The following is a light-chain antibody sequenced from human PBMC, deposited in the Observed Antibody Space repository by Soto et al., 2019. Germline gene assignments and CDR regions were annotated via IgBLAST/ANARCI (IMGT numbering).Light chain of an antibody. CDR2: DAF. Sequence: EIVLTQSPATLSLSPGERATLSCRASQSVSSNLAWYQQKPGQAPRLLIYDAFNRATGIPARFSGSGSGTDFTLTISSLEPEDFAVYYCQQRSNWSMYTFGQGTKLEIK. V-gene: IGKV3-11*01. CDR1: QSVSSN. J-gene: IGKJ2*01. CDR3: QQRSNWSMYT.